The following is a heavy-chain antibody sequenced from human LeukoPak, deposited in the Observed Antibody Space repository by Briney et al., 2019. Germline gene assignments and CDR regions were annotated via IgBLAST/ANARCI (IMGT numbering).Heavy chain of an antibody. V-gene: IGHV4-59*08. CDR3: TRGGSADPFEH. J-gene: IGHJ4*02. CDR2: IYYSGST. Sequence: SETLSLTCTVSGGSISSYYWSWIRQPPGKGLEWIGYIYYSGSTNYNPSLKSRVTISVDTSKNQFSLKLNSVTAADTAVYYCTRGGSADPFEHWGQGTLVTVSS. CDR1: GGSISSYY. D-gene: IGHD1-26*01.